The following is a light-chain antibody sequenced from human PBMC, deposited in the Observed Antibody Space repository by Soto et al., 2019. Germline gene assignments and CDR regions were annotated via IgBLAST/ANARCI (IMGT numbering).Light chain of an antibody. CDR1: SSNIGAGFD. CDR2: GNN. J-gene: IGLJ3*02. V-gene: IGLV1-40*01. CDR3: QSYDSSLSGWV. Sequence: QPVLTQPPSVSGAPGQRVTISCTGNSSNIGAGFDVHWYQHLPGTAPKLLIYGNNNRPSGVPDRFSGSKSGTSASLAITGLQAEDEADYHCQSYDSSLSGWVFGGGTKLTVL.